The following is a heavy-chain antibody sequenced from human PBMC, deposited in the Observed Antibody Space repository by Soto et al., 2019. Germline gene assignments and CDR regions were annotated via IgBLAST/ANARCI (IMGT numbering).Heavy chain of an antibody. CDR2: IWYDGSNK. V-gene: IGHV3-33*01. CDR1: GFTFSSYG. Sequence: QVQLVESGGGVVQPGRSLRLSCAASGFTFSSYGMHWVRQAPGKGLEWVAVIWYDGSNKYYADSVKGRFTISRDNSKNTLYLQMNSLRAEDTAVYYCGRPGQYYYGMDVWGQGTTVTVSS. J-gene: IGHJ6*02. CDR3: GRPGQYYYGMDV.